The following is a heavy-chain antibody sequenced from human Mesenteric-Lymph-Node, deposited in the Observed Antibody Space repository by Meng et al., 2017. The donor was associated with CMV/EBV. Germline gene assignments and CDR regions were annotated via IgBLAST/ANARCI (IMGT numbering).Heavy chain of an antibody. CDR3: ATEPGGCSSASCFRANYFDP. CDR1: GYTFTGNY. J-gene: IGHJ5*02. CDR2: INPKNGDT. D-gene: IGHD2-2*01. V-gene: IGHV1-2*02. Sequence: ASVTVSCKASGYTFTGNYIHWVRQAPGQGLEWMGSINPKNGDTDYAKNFQGRVTMARDTSISTAYMELSRLRSDDTAVYYCATEPGGCSSASCFRANYFDPWGQGTLVTVSS.